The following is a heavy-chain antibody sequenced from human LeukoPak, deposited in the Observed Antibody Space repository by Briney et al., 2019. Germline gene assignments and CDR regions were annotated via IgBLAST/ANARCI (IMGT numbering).Heavy chain of an antibody. CDR3: ASSAAIAARGPSFDY. Sequence: PSETLSLTCTVSGGSISSYYWSWIRQPPGKGLEWIGYIYYSGSTNYNPSLKGRVTISVDTSKNQFSLKLSSVTAADTAVYYCASSAAIAARGPSFDYWGQGTLVTVSS. CDR1: GGSISSYY. D-gene: IGHD6-6*01. V-gene: IGHV4-59*08. CDR2: IYYSGST. J-gene: IGHJ4*02.